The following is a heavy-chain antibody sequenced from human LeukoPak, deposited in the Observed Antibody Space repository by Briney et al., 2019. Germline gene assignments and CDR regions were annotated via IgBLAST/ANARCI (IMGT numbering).Heavy chain of an antibody. CDR3: ARDCCGSSHYYYYYMDV. CDR2: INNSGTRT. V-gene: IGHV3-23*05. Sequence: GGSLRLSCAASGITIRNYGMTWVRQAPGRGLQWVSSINNSGTRTFYEDSVRGRFTISRDDSKNTIYLQMNSLRAEDTALYYCARDCCGSSHYYYYYMDVWGTGTTVTVSS. D-gene: IGHD6-13*01. J-gene: IGHJ6*03. CDR1: GITIRNYG.